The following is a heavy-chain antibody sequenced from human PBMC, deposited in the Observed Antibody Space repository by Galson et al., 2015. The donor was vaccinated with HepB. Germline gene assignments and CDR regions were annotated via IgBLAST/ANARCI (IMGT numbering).Heavy chain of an antibody. CDR2: ISAYNGNT. V-gene: IGHV1-18*01. CDR1: GYTFTSYG. Sequence: SCKASGYTFTSYGISWVRQAPGQGLEWMGWISAYNGNTNYAQKLQGRVTMTTDTSTSTAYMELRSLRSDDTAVYYCARLTTYYYGSGRGFDAFDIWGQGTMVTVSS. D-gene: IGHD3-10*01. CDR3: ARLTTYYYGSGRGFDAFDI. J-gene: IGHJ3*02.